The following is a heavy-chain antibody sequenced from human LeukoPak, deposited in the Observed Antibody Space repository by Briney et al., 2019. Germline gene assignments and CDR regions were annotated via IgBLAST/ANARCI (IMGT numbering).Heavy chain of an antibody. CDR3: AKGRDGYSYFDY. Sequence: GGSLRLSCAASGFTFDDYAMHWVRQAPGEGLEWVSGISWNSGSIGCADSVKGRFTISRDNAKNSLYLQMNSLRAEDMALYYCAKGRDGYSYFDYWGQGTLVTVSS. V-gene: IGHV3-9*03. CDR2: ISWNSGSI. CDR1: GFTFDDYA. D-gene: IGHD5-24*01. J-gene: IGHJ4*02.